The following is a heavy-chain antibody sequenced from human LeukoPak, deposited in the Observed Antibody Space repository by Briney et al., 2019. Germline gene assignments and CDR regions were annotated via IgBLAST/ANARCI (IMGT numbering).Heavy chain of an antibody. V-gene: IGHV1-18*01. D-gene: IGHD6-19*01. CDR3: AINSSVGFSDY. CDR2: ISTYTGYS. J-gene: IGHJ4*02. CDR1: AYTFTFAG. Sequence: ASVKVSCKSSAYTFTFAGISWVRQAPGQGLEWMGWISTYTGYSKYAQNLQGRVTMTADTSTSTAYMELSSLRSDDAAVYYCAINSSVGFSDYGGQGTLVTVSS.